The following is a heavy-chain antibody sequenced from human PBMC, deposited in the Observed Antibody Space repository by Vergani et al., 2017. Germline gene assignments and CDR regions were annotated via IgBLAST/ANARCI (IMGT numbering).Heavy chain of an antibody. CDR2: ISSSSSTI. J-gene: IGHJ4*02. CDR1: GFTFSSYS. Sequence: EVQLVESGGGLVQPGGSLRLSCAASGFTFSSYSMNWVRQAPGEGLEWVSYISSSSSTIYYADSVEGRFTISRDNAKNSLYLQMNSLRDEDTAVYYCAGTLEDDYCDFDYWGQGTLVTVSS. V-gene: IGHV3-48*02. CDR3: AGTLEDDYCDFDY. D-gene: IGHD5-24*01.